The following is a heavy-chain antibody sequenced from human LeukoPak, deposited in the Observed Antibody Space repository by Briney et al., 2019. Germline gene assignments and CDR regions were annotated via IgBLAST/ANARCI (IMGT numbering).Heavy chain of an antibody. CDR1: GYTFTSYD. D-gene: IGHD4-17*01. V-gene: IGHV1-8*01. CDR3: ASYGDHDAFDI. CDR2: MNPNSGNT. Sequence: GASGKVSCKASGYTFTSYDINWVRQATGQGLEWMGWMNPNSGNTGYAQKFQGRVTMTRNTSISTAYMELSSLRSGDTAVYYCASYGDHDAFDIWGQGTMVIVSS. J-gene: IGHJ3*02.